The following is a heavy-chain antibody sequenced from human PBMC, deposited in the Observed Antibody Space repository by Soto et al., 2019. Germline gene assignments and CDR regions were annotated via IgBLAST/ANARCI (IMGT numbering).Heavy chain of an antibody. D-gene: IGHD2-2*01. CDR1: GFTFSSYA. Sequence: GGSLRLSCAASGFTFSSYAMSWVRQAPGKGLEWVSAISGSGGSTYYADSVKGRFTISRDNSKNTLYLQMNSLRAEDTAVYYCAKDSKPYCSSTSCKYNWFDPWGQGTLVTVSS. CDR2: ISGSGGST. V-gene: IGHV3-23*01. J-gene: IGHJ5*02. CDR3: AKDSKPYCSSTSCKYNWFDP.